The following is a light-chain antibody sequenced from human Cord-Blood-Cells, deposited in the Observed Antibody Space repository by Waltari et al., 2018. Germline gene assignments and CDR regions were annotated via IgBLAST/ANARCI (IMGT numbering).Light chain of an antibody. CDR2: DAS. CDR1: QSVSSY. CDR3: QQRSNWPIT. J-gene: IGKJ5*01. V-gene: IGKV3-11*01. Sequence: ELVLTQSPATLSLSPGERPTLSCRASQSVSSYLAWYQQKPGQAPRLLNYDASNRATGIPARFKCSGAGTDFTLNISSLGPEDFAVYYCQQRSNWPITFGQGTRLETK.